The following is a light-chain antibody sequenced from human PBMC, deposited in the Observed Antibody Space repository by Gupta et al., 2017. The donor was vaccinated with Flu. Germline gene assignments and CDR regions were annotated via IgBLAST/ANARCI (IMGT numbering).Light chain of an antibody. V-gene: IGLV1-44*01. CDR3: AVWDDSLNGWV. J-gene: IGLJ3*02. CDR1: NSNIGRNT. Sequence: QSVLPQPPFASGTTGQRVTIPCSGSNSNIGRNTVNWYLHLPGTAPKLLIYNFDQRPSGVPDRLSGSKSGTSASLAISGLQSEDEGDYYCAVWDDSLNGWVFGGGTKLTVL. CDR2: NFD.